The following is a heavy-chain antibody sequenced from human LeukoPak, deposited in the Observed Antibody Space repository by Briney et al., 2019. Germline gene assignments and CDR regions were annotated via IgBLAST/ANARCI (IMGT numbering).Heavy chain of an antibody. CDR2: IHHSGNS. CDR3: ARELLYCSSTSCYRHGMDV. CDR1: GASVTDYY. V-gene: IGHV4-59*02. J-gene: IGHJ6*02. Sequence: SETLSLTCTVSGASVTDYYWSWIRQSPGKGLEWISYIHHSGNSDYNPSLRSRVTTSLDTSKNQFSLNPISVTAADTAVYYCARELLYCSSTSCYRHGMDVWGQGTTVTVSS. D-gene: IGHD2-2*01.